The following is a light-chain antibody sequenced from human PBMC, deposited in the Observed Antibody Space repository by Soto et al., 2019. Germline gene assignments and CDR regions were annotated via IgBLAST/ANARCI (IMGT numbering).Light chain of an antibody. CDR2: WTS. J-gene: IGKJ5*01. V-gene: IGKV4-1*01. CDR1: QSVFSSSTNKND. Sequence: DIVLTQSPDSLPVSLGERATINCKSSQSVFSSSTNKNDIAWYQQKPGQPPKLLIYWTSTRESGVPDRFRGSESGTDFTLTISSLQAEDVAVYYCQQYYSSPTFGQGTRLEIK. CDR3: QQYYSSPT.